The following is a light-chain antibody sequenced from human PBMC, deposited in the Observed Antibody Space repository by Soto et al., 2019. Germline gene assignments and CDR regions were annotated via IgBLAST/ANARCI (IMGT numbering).Light chain of an antibody. J-gene: IGKJ1*01. V-gene: IGKV1-5*03. CDR3: QHYNSYSEA. Sequence: DIQLTQSPSTLSGSVGGRVTITCRASQTISSWLAWYQQKPGKAPKPLIYKASTLKSGVPSRFSGSGSGTEFTLTISSLQPDDFATYYCQHYNSYSEAFGQGTKVDNK. CDR1: QTISSW. CDR2: KAS.